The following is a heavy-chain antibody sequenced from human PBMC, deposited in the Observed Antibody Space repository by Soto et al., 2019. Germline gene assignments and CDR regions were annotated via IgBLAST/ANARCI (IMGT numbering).Heavy chain of an antibody. Sequence: GGSLRLSCAASGFTFSSYGMHWVRQAPGKGLEWVAVISYDGSNKYYADSVKGRFTISRDNSKNTRYLQMNSLRAEDTAVYYYAKDRDIVVVPAAISHYGMDVWGQGTTVTVSS. CDR2: ISYDGSNK. D-gene: IGHD2-2*01. J-gene: IGHJ6*02. V-gene: IGHV3-30*18. CDR3: AKDRDIVVVPAAISHYGMDV. CDR1: GFTFSSYG.